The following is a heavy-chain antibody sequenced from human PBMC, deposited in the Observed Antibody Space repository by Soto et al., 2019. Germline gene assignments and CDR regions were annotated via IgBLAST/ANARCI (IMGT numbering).Heavy chain of an antibody. CDR1: GFTFSSYW. Sequence: PGGSLRLSCAASGFTFSSYWMSWVRQAPGKGLEWVANIKQDGSEKYYVDSVKGRFTISRDNAKNSLYLQMNSLRAEDTAVYYCARDQGILTGYYGYYYYYGMDVWGQGTTVTVSS. V-gene: IGHV3-7*04. CDR3: ARDQGILTGYYGYYYYYGMDV. D-gene: IGHD3-9*01. J-gene: IGHJ6*02. CDR2: IKQDGSEK.